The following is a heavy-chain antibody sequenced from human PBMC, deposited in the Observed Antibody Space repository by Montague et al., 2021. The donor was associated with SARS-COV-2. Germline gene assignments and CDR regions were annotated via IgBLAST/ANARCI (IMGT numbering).Heavy chain of an antibody. CDR3: ARWYYGSGSYPH. Sequence: SETLSLTCTVSGGSINSGYYWGWIRQPPGKGLEWIGNIYHSGGTXYSPSLKSRVTVSVDTSKNQFSLRLSSVTAANTAVYYCARWYYGSGSYPHWGQGTLVTVSS. CDR2: IYHSGGT. CDR1: GGSINSGYY. J-gene: IGHJ4*02. V-gene: IGHV4-38-2*02. D-gene: IGHD3-10*01.